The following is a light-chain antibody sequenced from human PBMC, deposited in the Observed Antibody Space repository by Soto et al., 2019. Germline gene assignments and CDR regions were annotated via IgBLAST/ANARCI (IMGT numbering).Light chain of an antibody. V-gene: IGKV3-15*01. CDR3: QQYNNWPRT. CDR2: GAS. Sequence: EIVLTQSPGTLSVSPWERATLSCRASQSVSSNLAWYQQKPGQAPRLLIYGASTRATDIPARFSGSGSGTEFTLTISSLQSEDVAVYYCQQYNNWPRTFGQGTKVDIK. CDR1: QSVSSN. J-gene: IGKJ1*01.